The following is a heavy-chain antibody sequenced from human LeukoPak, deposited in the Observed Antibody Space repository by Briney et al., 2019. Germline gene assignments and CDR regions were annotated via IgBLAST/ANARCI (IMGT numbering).Heavy chain of an antibody. D-gene: IGHD6-13*01. Sequence: SETLSLTCTVSGGSISSSSYYWGWIRQPPGKGLEWIGSIYYSGSTYYNPSLKSRVTISVDTSKNQFSLKLSSVTAADTAVYYCARQPRVNSESEVSSTSLQDYWGQGTLVTVSS. CDR3: ARQPRVNSESEVSSTSLQDY. CDR1: GGSISSSSYY. CDR2: IYYSGST. V-gene: IGHV4-39*01. J-gene: IGHJ4*02.